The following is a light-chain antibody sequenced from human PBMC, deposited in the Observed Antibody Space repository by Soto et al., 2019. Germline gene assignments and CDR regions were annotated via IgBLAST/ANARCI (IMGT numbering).Light chain of an antibody. Sequence: EIVLTQSPGTLSLSPGERATLSCRASQSVSSSYLAWYQQKPGQAPRLLIYGASSRATGIPDRFSGSGSGTDFTLTISRLEPEDFEVYYCQQYGSSLYTFGQGTKREIK. CDR2: GAS. V-gene: IGKV3-20*01. J-gene: IGKJ2*01. CDR1: QSVSSSY. CDR3: QQYGSSLYT.